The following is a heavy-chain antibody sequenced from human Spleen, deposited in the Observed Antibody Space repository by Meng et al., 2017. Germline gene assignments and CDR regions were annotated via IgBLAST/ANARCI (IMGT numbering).Heavy chain of an antibody. CDR2: ISSGGGNT. Sequence: EVQLVESGGGLVKPGGSLRPSCAASGFTFSGYAMSWVRQAPGKGLEWVSTISSGGGNTYYADSVKGRFTISRDNSKNTLYLQMNSLRAEDMAVYYCAKHMVRGVIDYWGQGTLVTVSS. V-gene: IGHV3-23*04. CDR1: GFTFSGYA. D-gene: IGHD3-10*01. J-gene: IGHJ4*02. CDR3: AKHMVRGVIDY.